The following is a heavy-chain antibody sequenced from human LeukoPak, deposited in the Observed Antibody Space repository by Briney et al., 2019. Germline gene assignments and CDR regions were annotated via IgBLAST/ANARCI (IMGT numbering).Heavy chain of an antibody. Sequence: TGGSLRLSCAASGFTLSSYAMSWVRHAPGKGLEWVSCISGSGGSTYYADSVKGRFTISRDNSKNTLYLQMNSLRAEDTAVYYCAKITADGYYYYGMDVWGQGTTVTVSS. CDR1: GFTLSSYA. CDR3: AKITADGYYYYGMDV. V-gene: IGHV3-23*01. J-gene: IGHJ6*02. D-gene: IGHD2-8*01. CDR2: ISGSGGST.